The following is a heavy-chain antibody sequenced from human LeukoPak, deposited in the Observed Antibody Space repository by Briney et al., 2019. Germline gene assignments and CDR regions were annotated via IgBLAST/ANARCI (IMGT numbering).Heavy chain of an antibody. CDR3: ARLDGDRPDH. D-gene: IGHD4-17*01. J-gene: IGHJ4*02. V-gene: IGHV4-39*07. CDR2: IHSNGNS. Sequence: SETLSLTCSVSGGSISSSTYFWGWIRQPPGKGLEFIASIHSNGNSYFNPSLKSRVTSSLDTSKNQFSLKLTSVTAADTAVYHCARLDGDRPDHWGQGTLVAVSS. CDR1: GGSISSSTYF.